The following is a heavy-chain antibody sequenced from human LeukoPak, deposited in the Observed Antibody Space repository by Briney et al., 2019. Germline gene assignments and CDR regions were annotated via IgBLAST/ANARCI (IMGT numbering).Heavy chain of an antibody. Sequence: EASPRVSSEPSVVTLTRYAISSVPQAPGQGIKWMGRIIPIYGTANYAQKFQGRVTNTPDESTSTAYMELGSVGSEDTAVYYCAEGELPFYWGQGTLVTVSS. CDR1: VVTLTRYA. V-gene: IGHV1-69*13. CDR2: IIPIYGTA. J-gene: IGHJ4*02. D-gene: IGHD1-26*01. CDR3: AEGELPFY.